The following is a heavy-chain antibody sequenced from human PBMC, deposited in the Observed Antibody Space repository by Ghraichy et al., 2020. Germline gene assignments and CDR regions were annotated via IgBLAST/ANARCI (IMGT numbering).Heavy chain of an antibody. V-gene: IGHV1-69*13. CDR1: GGTFSSYA. J-gene: IGHJ4*02. CDR2: IIPIFGTA. Sequence: SVKVSCKASGGTFSSYAISWVRQAPGQGLEWMGGIIPIFGTANYAQKFQGRVTITADESTSTAYMELSSLRSEDTAVYYCARAGGQRYYSNYDFDYWGQGTLVTVSS. CDR3: ARAGGQRYYSNYDFDY. D-gene: IGHD4-11*01.